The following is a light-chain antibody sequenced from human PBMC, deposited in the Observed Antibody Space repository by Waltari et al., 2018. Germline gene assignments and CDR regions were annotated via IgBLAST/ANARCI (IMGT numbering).Light chain of an antibody. CDR3: QHYLRLPVS. V-gene: IGKV3-20*01. J-gene: IGKJ1*01. Sequence: EIVLTPSPGTLSLSPGARATLSCRASQSVGRTLAWYQQRPGQAPRLLMYGASSRAANIPDRFAGSGSGTDFSLTINRLEPEDFAVYYCQHYLRLPVSFGQGTKVEIK. CDR1: QSVGRT. CDR2: GAS.